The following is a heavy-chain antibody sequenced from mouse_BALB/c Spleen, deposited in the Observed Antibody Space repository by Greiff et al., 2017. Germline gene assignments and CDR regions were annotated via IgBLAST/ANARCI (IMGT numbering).Heavy chain of an antibody. CDR1: GYTFTSYY. D-gene: IGHD2-12*01. Sequence: QVQLQQSGAELVKPGASVKLSCKASGYTFTSYYMYWVKQRPGQGLEWIGEINPSNGGTNFNEKFKSKATLTVDKSSSTAYMQLSSLTSEDSAVYYCTRDDSYYGYFDVWGAGTTVTVSS. J-gene: IGHJ1*01. V-gene: IGHV1S81*02. CDR2: INPSNGGT. CDR3: TRDDSYYGYFDV.